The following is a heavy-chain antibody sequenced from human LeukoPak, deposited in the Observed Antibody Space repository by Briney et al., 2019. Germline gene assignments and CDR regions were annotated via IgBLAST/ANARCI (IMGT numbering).Heavy chain of an antibody. CDR1: GGSISSSSYY. J-gene: IGHJ4*02. CDR3: ASSDIVVVPAASRGAYYFDY. CDR2: LHYSGST. Sequence: PSETLSLTCTVSGGSISSSSYYWGWIRQPPGKGLEWIGWLHYSGSTNYNPSLKSRVTISVDTSKNQFSLKLSSVTAADTAVYYCASSDIVVVPAASRGAYYFDYWGQGTLVTVSS. D-gene: IGHD2-2*01. V-gene: IGHV4-61*05.